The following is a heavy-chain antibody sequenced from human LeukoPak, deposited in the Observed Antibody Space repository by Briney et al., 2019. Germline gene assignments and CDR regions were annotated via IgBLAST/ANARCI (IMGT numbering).Heavy chain of an antibody. V-gene: IGHV1-2*02. CDR2: VRPISSCT. J-gene: IGHJ4*02. Sequence: ASVKVSCKASGYTFTGFYMHWVRQAPGQGLEWMGWVRPISSCTSYAQKFQGRVTMTRDTANTTAYMELSSLRDEGTAVYCGARGKVDGDDFDYWGQGTLVTVSS. D-gene: IGHD6-19*01. CDR1: GYTFTGFY. CDR3: ARGKVDGDDFDY.